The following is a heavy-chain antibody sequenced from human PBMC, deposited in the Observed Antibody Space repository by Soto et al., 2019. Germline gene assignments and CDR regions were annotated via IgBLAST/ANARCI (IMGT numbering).Heavy chain of an antibody. CDR3: AKDQGSSLAFDY. D-gene: IGHD6-6*01. CDR2: ISGSGGST. Sequence: EVQLLESGGGLVQPGGSLRLSCAASGFTFSSYAMSWVRQAPGKGLEWVSAISGSGGSTYYADSVKGRFTISRDNSKNTLDLQMNSLRAEDTAVYYCAKDQGSSLAFDYWGQGTLVTVSS. CDR1: GFTFSSYA. J-gene: IGHJ4*02. V-gene: IGHV3-23*01.